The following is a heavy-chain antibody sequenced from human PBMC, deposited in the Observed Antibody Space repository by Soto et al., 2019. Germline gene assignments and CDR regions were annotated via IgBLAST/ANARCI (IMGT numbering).Heavy chain of an antibody. CDR1: GFTFSSYA. CDR2: ISYEGSNK. Sequence: GGSLRLSCAASGFTFSSYAMHWVRQAPGKGLEWVAVISYEGSNKYFAVSVKGRFTISRDNSKNTLYLQMNSLIAEDTAVYYCARDGRRGSYLYYYYGMDVWGQGTTVTVSS. D-gene: IGHD1-26*01. V-gene: IGHV3-30-3*01. CDR3: ARDGRRGSYLYYYYGMDV. J-gene: IGHJ6*02.